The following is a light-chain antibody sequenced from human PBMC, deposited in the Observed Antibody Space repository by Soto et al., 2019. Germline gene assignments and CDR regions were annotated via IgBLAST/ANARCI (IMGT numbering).Light chain of an antibody. CDR1: QSVGTN. CDR2: GAS. CDR3: QQYGSSPLWT. J-gene: IGKJ1*01. Sequence: DIVMTQSPGTLSVSPGERATLSCRASQSVGTNLAWYQQRPGQAPRLLVYGASTRASGIPPRFSGSGSGTDFTLTISSLQSEDFAVYYCQQYGSSPLWTFGQGTKVEIK. V-gene: IGKV3-15*01.